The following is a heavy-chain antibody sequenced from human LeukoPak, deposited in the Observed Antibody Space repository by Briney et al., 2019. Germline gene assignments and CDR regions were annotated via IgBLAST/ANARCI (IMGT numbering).Heavy chain of an antibody. CDR2: IRYDGSNK. CDR3: AKGKVRAMATIDY. Sequence: GGSLRLSCAASGFTFSSYDIHWVRQAPGKGLEWVAFIRYDGSNKYYADSVKGRFTISRDNSKNTLYLQMNSLRAEDTAVYYCAKGKVRAMATIDYWGQGTLVTVSS. V-gene: IGHV3-30*02. J-gene: IGHJ4*02. D-gene: IGHD5-18*01. CDR1: GFTFSSYD.